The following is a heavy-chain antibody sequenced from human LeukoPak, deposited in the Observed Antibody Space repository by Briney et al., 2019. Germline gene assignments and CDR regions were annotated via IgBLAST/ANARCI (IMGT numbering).Heavy chain of an antibody. CDR2: IIPILGIA. CDR1: GYTFTSYA. CDR3: ARSLNYYDSSGYYGDY. V-gene: IGHV1-69*04. Sequence: ASVKVSCKASGYTFTSYAISWVRQAPGQGLEWMGRIIPILGIANYAQKFQGRVTITADKSTSTAYMELSSLRSEDTAVYYCARSLNYYDSSGYYGDYWGQGTLVTVSS. D-gene: IGHD3-22*01. J-gene: IGHJ4*02.